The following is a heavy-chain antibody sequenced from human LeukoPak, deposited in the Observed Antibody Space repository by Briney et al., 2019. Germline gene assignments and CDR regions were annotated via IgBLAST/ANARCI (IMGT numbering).Heavy chain of an antibody. CDR2: ISGSGGST. J-gene: IGHJ3*02. D-gene: IGHD2-21*02. Sequence: PGGSLRLSCAASGFTFSSYAMSWVRQAPGKGLEWVSAISGSGGSTYYADSVKGRFTISRDNAKNSVHLQMNSLRAEDTAVYYCARLYCGGDCDAFDIWGQGTMVTVSS. CDR3: ARLYCGGDCDAFDI. V-gene: IGHV3-23*01. CDR1: GFTFSSYA.